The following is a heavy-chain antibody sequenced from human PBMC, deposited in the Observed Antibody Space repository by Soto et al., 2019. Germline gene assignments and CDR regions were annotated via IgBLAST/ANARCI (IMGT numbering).Heavy chain of an antibody. CDR3: ARTFGYSNGYSDFDY. J-gene: IGHJ4*02. V-gene: IGHV4-39*01. CDR2: IYYSGST. CDR1: GGSISSSSYY. Sequence: KPSEILSLTCTVSGGSISSSSYYWGWIRQPPGKGLEWIGSIYYSGSTYYNPSLRSRVTISVDPSKNQFSLKLSSVTAADTSVYYCARTFGYSNGYSDFDYWLQGTLASSPQ. D-gene: IGHD5-18*01.